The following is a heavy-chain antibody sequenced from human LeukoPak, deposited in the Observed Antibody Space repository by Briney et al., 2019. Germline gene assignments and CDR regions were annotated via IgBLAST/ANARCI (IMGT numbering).Heavy chain of an antibody. D-gene: IGHD3-22*01. CDR2: ISASGGGT. CDR3: AKLFPMILA. CDR1: GFTFSTYA. Sequence: PGGSLRLSCAASGFTFSTYAMSWVRQAPGKGLEWLSAISASGGGTYYADSVKGRFTISRDNSRNTLYLQMNSLRAEDTALYYCAKLFPMILAWGQGTLVTVSS. V-gene: IGHV3-23*01. J-gene: IGHJ5*02.